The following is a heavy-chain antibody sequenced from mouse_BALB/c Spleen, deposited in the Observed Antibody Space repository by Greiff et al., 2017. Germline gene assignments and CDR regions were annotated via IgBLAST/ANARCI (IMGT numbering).Heavy chain of an antibody. CDR2: MDPYDSET. CDR1: GYTFTSYW. D-gene: IGHD2-1*01. Sequence: VQLQQPGAELVRPGASVKLSCKASGYTFTSYWMNGVKQSPGKGLGGMGRMDPYDSETHYNQKLKEKAILTVDKSSRTAYMQLSSLTSEDSAVYYCARSEYGNYLYAMDYWGQGTSVTVSS. V-gene: IGHV1-61*01. CDR3: ARSEYGNYLYAMDY. J-gene: IGHJ4*01.